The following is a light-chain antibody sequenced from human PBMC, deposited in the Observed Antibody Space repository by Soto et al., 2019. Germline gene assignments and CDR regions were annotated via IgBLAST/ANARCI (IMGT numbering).Light chain of an antibody. J-gene: IGKJ4*01. CDR2: AAS. Sequence: EVVMTQSTATRSLSPGERATLSCRASQGLGTNLAWYQQKPGQGPRLLIYAASARATGVPARFSGSVSGTEVTITISSLKSEDGSVYDCQQSNYWTLSFGGGTKVDI. CDR1: QGLGTN. V-gene: IGKV3-15*01. CDR3: QQSNYWTLS.